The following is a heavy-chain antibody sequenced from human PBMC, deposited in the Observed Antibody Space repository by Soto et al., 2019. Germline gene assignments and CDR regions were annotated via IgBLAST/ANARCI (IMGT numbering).Heavy chain of an antibody. D-gene: IGHD1-26*01. CDR3: ARQGSWPYYYYGLDV. CDR1: GYTFTTSG. Sequence: GASVKVSCKASGYTFTTSGISWVRQVPGQGLEWMGWISTYNGDTNSAQNFQGRVLMTADTSTGTAYMELMSLKSDDTAVYYCARQGSWPYYYYGLDVWGQGTTVTVSS. V-gene: IGHV1-18*01. CDR2: ISTYNGDT. J-gene: IGHJ6*02.